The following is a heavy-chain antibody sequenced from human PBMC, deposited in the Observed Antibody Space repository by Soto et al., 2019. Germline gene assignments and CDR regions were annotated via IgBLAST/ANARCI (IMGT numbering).Heavy chain of an antibody. CDR2: INPSGGST. J-gene: IGHJ3*02. CDR1: GYTFTSYY. CDR3: ARPRKAPFDAFDI. Sequence: ASVKVSCKASGYTFTSYYMHWVRQAPGQGLEWMGIINPSGGSTSYAQKFQGRVTMTRDTSTSTVYIELSSLRSEDTAVYYCARPRKAPFDAFDIWGQGTMVTVSS. V-gene: IGHV1-46*03.